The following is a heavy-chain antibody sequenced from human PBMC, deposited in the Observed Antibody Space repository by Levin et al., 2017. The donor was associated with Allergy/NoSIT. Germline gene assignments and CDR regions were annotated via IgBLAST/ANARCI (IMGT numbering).Heavy chain of an antibody. V-gene: IGHV3-30-3*01. CDR3: ARDRGIAARRHYYYYYGMDV. J-gene: IGHJ6*02. Sequence: SCAASGFTFSSYAMHWVRQAPGKGLEWVAVISYDGSNKYYADSVKGRFTISRDNSKNTLYLQMNSLRAEDTAVYYCARDRGIAARRHYYYYYGMDVWGQGTTVTVSS. CDR1: GFTFSSYA. CDR2: ISYDGSNK. D-gene: IGHD6-6*01.